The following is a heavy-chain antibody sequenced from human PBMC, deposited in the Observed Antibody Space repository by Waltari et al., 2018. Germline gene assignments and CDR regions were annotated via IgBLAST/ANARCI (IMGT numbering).Heavy chain of an antibody. D-gene: IGHD6-13*01. Sequence: EVQLVESGGVVVQPGGSLRLSCAASGFTFDDYTMHWVRQAPGEGLAWVSLISWGGGSTYYADSVKGRFTISRDNSKNSLYLQMNSLRTEDTALYYCAKDMWQQLVHRGAFDIWGQGTMVTVSS. CDR3: AKDMWQQLVHRGAFDI. CDR2: ISWGGGST. CDR1: GFTFDDYT. V-gene: IGHV3-43*01. J-gene: IGHJ3*02.